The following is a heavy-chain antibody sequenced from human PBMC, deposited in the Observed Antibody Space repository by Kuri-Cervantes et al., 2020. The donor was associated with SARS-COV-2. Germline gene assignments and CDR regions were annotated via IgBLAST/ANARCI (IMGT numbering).Heavy chain of an antibody. CDR1: SDSIRSDY. CDR2: VNHSGST. Sequence: SEPLSLTCTVSSDSIRSDYWSWIRQPTGKGLEWIGEVNHSGSTNYNPSLKSRVTISVDTSKNQFSLKLSSVTAADTAVYYCARASRLNSSGYYYSDPLLYFDYWGQGTLVTVSS. J-gene: IGHJ4*02. D-gene: IGHD3-22*01. CDR3: ARASRLNSSGYYYSDPLLYFDY. V-gene: IGHV4-34*01.